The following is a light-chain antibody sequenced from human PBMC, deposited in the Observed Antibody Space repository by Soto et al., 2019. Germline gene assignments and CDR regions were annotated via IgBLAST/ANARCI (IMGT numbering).Light chain of an antibody. J-gene: IGLJ1*01. CDR2: DVS. Sequence: QSALTQPRSVSGSPGQSVTISCTGTSSDVGGYNYVSWYQQHPGKAPKLMIYDVSKRPSGVPDRFSGSKSGNTASLTISGLQAEDEADYYCCSYAGSYRGYVFGTGTKVTGL. CDR3: CSYAGSYRGYV. V-gene: IGLV2-11*01. CDR1: SSDVGGYNY.